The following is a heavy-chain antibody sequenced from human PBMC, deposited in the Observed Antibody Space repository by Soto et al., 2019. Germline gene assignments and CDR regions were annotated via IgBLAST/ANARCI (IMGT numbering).Heavy chain of an antibody. D-gene: IGHD6-25*01. CDR1: GGSISSGDYY. CDR2: IYYSGST. Sequence: SESLSLPCTVSGGSISSGDYYWSWIRQPPGKGLEWLGYIYYSGSTYYNPSLKSQVTISVDTSKNQLSLKLSAVTAADTAVYYWAREGGHYYFAMDGWGQGTKVTVS. V-gene: IGHV4-30-4*01. CDR3: AREGGHYYFAMDG. J-gene: IGHJ6*02.